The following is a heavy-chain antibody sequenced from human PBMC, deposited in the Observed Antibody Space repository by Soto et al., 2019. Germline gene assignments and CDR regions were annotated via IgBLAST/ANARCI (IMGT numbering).Heavy chain of an antibody. CDR3: AKGQAGRYFYYMDV. V-gene: IGHV3-23*01. CDR2: ISGSGGST. D-gene: IGHD6-19*01. CDR1: GLIFSNYA. Sequence: TGGSLRLSCAASGLIFSNYAMSWVRQAPGKGLEWVSAISGSGGSTYYADSVKGRFTISRDNSRNRLFLQMNSLRAEDTAVYYCAKGQAGRYFYYMDVWGKGTTVTVSS. J-gene: IGHJ6*03.